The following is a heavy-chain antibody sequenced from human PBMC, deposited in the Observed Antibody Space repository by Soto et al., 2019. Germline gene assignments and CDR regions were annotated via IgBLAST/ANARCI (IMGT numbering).Heavy chain of an antibody. J-gene: IGHJ4*02. V-gene: IGHV3-33*01. CDR1: GFIFSTYG. CDR3: ARGSDWNIPWDFDY. D-gene: IGHD1-1*01. Sequence: QVQLVESGGGVVQPGRSLRLSCAASGFIFSTYGMHWVRQAPGKGLEWVAVIWYDGSKKYYADSVKGRFTISRDNSKNTLYLQMNYLRADDTAVFYCARGSDWNIPWDFDYWGQGTLVTVSS. CDR2: IWYDGSKK.